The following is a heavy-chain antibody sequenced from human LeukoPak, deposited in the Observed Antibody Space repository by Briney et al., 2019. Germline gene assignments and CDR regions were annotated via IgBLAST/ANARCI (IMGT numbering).Heavy chain of an antibody. CDR1: GFISSDHY. V-gene: IGHV3-72*01. CDR2: TGNRANNYST. Sequence: QPGGSLRLSCVASGFISSDHYIDWVRQAPGKGLEWVGRTGNRANNYSTQYAASVRGRFIILSDDSKNSLYLQMNSLKNEDTAVYYCARAVVGSGFDCWGQGSLVSVSS. J-gene: IGHJ4*02. D-gene: IGHD2-15*01. CDR3: ARAVVGSGFDC.